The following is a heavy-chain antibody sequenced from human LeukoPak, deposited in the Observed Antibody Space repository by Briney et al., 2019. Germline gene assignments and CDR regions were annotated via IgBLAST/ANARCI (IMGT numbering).Heavy chain of an antibody. V-gene: IGHV4-4*07. Sequence: PSHTLSLTCTVTGGSISSYYWSWIRKPAGKGLEWIGRIYTSGSTTYNPSLKSRVTLSVDTSKNQLSLKVTSVTAADTAVYYCARGPHSSGWYSFDYWGQGTLVTVSS. CDR1: GGSISSYY. CDR3: ARGPHSSGWYSFDY. D-gene: IGHD6-19*01. J-gene: IGHJ4*02. CDR2: IYTSGST.